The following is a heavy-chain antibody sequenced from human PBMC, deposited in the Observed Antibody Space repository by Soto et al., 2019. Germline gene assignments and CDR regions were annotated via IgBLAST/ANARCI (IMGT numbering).Heavy chain of an antibody. CDR2: IYYSGST. Sequence: SETLSLTCAVSGASISSGYHWAWIRQPPGKGPEWVASIYYSGSTNYNPSLTSRVTISVDTSKNQFSLKLSSVTAADTDVYYCARTEDGYSDGSEYFDYWGQGTLVTVSS. J-gene: IGHJ4*02. V-gene: IGHV4-38-2*01. D-gene: IGHD5-18*01. CDR1: GASISSGYH. CDR3: ARTEDGYSDGSEYFDY.